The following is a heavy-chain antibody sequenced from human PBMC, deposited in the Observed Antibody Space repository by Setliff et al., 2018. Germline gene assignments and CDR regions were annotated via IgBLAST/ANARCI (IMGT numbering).Heavy chain of an antibody. Sequence: SVKVSCKASGGTFSSYAISWVRQAPGQGLEWMGGIIPIFGTANYAQKFQGRVTITADESTSTAYMELSSLRSEDTAVYYCATGGRFLEWLGPVTWWFDPWGQGTLVTVSS. V-gene: IGHV1-69*13. CDR1: GGTFSSYA. D-gene: IGHD3-3*01. CDR3: ATGGRFLEWLGPVTWWFDP. J-gene: IGHJ5*02. CDR2: IIPIFGTA.